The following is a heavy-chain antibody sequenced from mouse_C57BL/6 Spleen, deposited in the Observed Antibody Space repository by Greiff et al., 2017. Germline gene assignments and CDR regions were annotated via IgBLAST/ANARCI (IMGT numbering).Heavy chain of an antibody. D-gene: IGHD1-1*01. CDR1: GYAFSSSW. Sequence: VQLQQSGPELVQPGASVKISCKASGYAFSSSWMNWVKQRPGKGLEWIGRIYPGDGDTTYNGKFKGKATLPADKSSSTAYMQLSSLTSEDSAVYFCARDYYGSSYFAYWGQGTLVTVSA. V-gene: IGHV1-82*01. CDR2: IYPGDGDT. J-gene: IGHJ3*01. CDR3: ARDYYGSSYFAY.